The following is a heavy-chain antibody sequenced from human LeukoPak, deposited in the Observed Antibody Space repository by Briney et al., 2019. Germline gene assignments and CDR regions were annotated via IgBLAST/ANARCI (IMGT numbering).Heavy chain of an antibody. CDR2: IYSGGST. J-gene: IGHJ4*02. D-gene: IGHD1-26*01. V-gene: IGHV3-66*01. Sequence: GGSLRLSCAVSGFTFSSYAMSWVRQAPGKGLEWVSVIYSGGSTYYADSVKGRFTISRDNSKNTLYPQMNSLRAEDTAVYYCARERDSGSDRDDYWGQGTLVTVFS. CDR3: ARERDSGSDRDDY. CDR1: GFTFSSYA.